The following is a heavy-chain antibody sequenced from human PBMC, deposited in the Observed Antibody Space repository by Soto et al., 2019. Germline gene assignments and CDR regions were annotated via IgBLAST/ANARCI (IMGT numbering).Heavy chain of an antibody. CDR2: LYTADST. J-gene: IGHJ4*02. V-gene: IGHV3-53*01. D-gene: IGHD2-21*02. CDR1: GFNVDNVY. Sequence: PGGSLRLSCIVSGFNVDNVYMSWVRQAPGKGLEWVSVLYTADSTNYADSVKGRFTISRDSSKNTVYLQMDSLRAGDTAVYYCARGMGAAWVTPLSHWGQGTLVTVSS. CDR3: ARGMGAAWVTPLSH.